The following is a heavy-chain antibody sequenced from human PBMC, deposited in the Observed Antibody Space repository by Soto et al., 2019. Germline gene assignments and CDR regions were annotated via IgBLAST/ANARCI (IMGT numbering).Heavy chain of an antibody. CDR1: GLSFSGYY. J-gene: IGHJ4*02. CDR3: ARDIARSWFFY. CDR2: INHSGST. V-gene: IGHV4-34*01. Sequence: SETLSLTCAVYGLSFSGYYWTWIRQPPGTGLEWIGEINHSGSTNYNPSLKSRVTISVDTSKNQFSLKLTSVTAADTAVYYCARDIARSWFFYWGQGALVTVSS. D-gene: IGHD3-10*01.